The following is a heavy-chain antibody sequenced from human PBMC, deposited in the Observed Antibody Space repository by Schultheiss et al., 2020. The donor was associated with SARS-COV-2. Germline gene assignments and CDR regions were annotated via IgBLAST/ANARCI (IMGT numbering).Heavy chain of an antibody. V-gene: IGHV3-23*01. J-gene: IGHJ4*02. CDR1: GFTFSSYA. D-gene: IGHD4-17*01. Sequence: GGSLRLSCAASGFTFSSYAMSWVRQAPGKGLEWVSAISGSGGSTYYADSVKGRFTISRDNSKNTLYLQMNSLRAEDTAVYYCAKDRVTTVTGPGYCFDYWGQGTLVTVSS. CDR2: ISGSGGST. CDR3: AKDRVTTVTGPGYCFDY.